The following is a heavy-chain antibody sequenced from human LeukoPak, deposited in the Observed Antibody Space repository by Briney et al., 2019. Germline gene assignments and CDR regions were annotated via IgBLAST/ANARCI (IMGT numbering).Heavy chain of an antibody. J-gene: IGHJ3*02. CDR1: GGSISSYY. Sequence: SETLSLTCTVSGGSISSYYWSWIRQPPGKGLEWIGYIYYSGSTNYNPSLKSRVTISVDTSKNQFSLKLSSVTAADTAVYYCARIHAHDAFDIWGQGTMVTVSS. V-gene: IGHV4-59*01. CDR2: IYYSGST. CDR3: ARIHAHDAFDI.